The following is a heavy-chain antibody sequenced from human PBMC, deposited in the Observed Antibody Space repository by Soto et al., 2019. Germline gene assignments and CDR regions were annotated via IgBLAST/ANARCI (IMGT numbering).Heavy chain of an antibody. CDR3: ARGYLAGYYYDMDV. CDR1: GGTFSSYA. Sequence: ASVKVSCKASGGTFSSYAISWVRQAPGQGLEWMGGIIPIFGTANYAQKFQGRVTITADESTSTAYMELSSLRSEDTAVYYCARGYLAGYYYDMDVWGQGTTVTVSS. D-gene: IGHD1-1*01. J-gene: IGHJ6*02. CDR2: IIPIFGTA. V-gene: IGHV1-69*13.